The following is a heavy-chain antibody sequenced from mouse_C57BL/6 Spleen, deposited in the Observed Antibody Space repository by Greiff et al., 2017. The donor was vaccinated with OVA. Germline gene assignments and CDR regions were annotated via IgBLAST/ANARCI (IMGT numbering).Heavy chain of an antibody. CDR2: ISYDGSN. V-gene: IGHV3-6*01. J-gene: IGHJ2*01. CDR3: ARDHGYDDFDY. Sequence: VQLKESGPGLVKPSQSLSLTCSVTGYSITSGYYWNWIRQFPGNKLEWMGYISYDGSNNYNPSLKNRISITRDTSKNQFFLKLNSVTTEDTATYYCARDHGYDDFDYWGQGTTLTVSS. CDR1: GYSITSGYY. D-gene: IGHD2-2*01.